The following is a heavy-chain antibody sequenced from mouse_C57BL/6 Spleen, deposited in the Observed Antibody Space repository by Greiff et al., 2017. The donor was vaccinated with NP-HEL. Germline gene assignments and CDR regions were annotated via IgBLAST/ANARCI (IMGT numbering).Heavy chain of an antibody. CDR1: GYTFTSYW. CDR3: ARVPAQATDYAMDY. J-gene: IGHJ4*01. V-gene: IGHV1-52*01. D-gene: IGHD3-2*02. Sequence: VQLQQPGAELVRPGSSVKLSCKASGYTFTSYWMHWVKQRPIQGLEWIGNIDPSDSETHYNQKFKDKATLTVDKSSSTAYMQLSSLTSEDSAVYYCARVPAQATDYAMDYWGQGTSVTVSS. CDR2: IDPSDSET.